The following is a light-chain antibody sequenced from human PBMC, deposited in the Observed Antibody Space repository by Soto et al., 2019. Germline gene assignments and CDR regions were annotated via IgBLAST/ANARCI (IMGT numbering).Light chain of an antibody. CDR2: SDD. V-gene: IGLV1-47*02. J-gene: IGLJ1*01. Sequence: QSVLPQPPSASGTPGQRVTISCSGSYSNIGSNYVYWYQPLPGTAPKLLIYSDDQRPSGVPDRFSGSKSGTSASLAISGLRSEDEADYYCAAWDDSLSGDVFGTGTKLTVL. CDR1: YSNIGSNY. CDR3: AAWDDSLSGDV.